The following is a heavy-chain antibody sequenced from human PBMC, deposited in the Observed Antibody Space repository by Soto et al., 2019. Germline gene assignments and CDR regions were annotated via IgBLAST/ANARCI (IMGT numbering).Heavy chain of an antibody. CDR2: IYYSGST. D-gene: IGHD3-3*01. CDR3: ARDQYYGLFDY. J-gene: IGHJ4*02. Sequence: PSETLSLTCTVSGGSISSYYWIWIRQPPGKGLEWIGYIYYSGSTNYNPSLKSRVTISVDTSKNQFSLKLSSVTAADTAVYYCARDQYYGLFDYWGQGTLVTVSS. CDR1: GGSISSYY. V-gene: IGHV4-59*01.